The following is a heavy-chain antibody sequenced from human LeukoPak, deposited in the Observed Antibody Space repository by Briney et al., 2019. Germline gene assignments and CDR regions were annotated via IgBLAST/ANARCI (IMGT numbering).Heavy chain of an antibody. D-gene: IGHD4-17*01. CDR3: ARASVTTLLDY. V-gene: IGHV4-59*12. J-gene: IGHJ4*02. CDR2: IYYSGNT. Sequence: PSETLSLTCTVSGASISGNLWTWIRQPPGKGLEWIGSIYYSGNTYYNSSLKSRVTISVDTSKNQFSLKLSSVTAADTAVYYCARASVTTLLDYWGQGTLVTVSS. CDR1: GASISGNL.